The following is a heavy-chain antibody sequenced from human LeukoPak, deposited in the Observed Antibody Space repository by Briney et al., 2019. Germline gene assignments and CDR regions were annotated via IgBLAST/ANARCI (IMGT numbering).Heavy chain of an antibody. CDR1: GFTFDDYA. V-gene: IGHV3-9*01. CDR3: AKDLVRLWQRGYSYGHPGFDY. Sequence: QSGGSLRLSCAASGFTFDDYAMHWVRQAPGKGLEWVSGISWNSGSIGYADSVKGRFTISRDNAKNSLYLQMNSLRAEDTALYYCAKDLVRLWQRGYSYGHPGFDYWGQGTLVTVSS. D-gene: IGHD5-18*01. CDR2: ISWNSGSI. J-gene: IGHJ4*02.